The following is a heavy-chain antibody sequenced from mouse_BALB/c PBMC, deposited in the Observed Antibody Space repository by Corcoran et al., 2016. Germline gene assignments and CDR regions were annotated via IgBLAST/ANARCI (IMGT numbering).Heavy chain of an antibody. J-gene: IGHJ3*01. D-gene: IGHD1-1*01. V-gene: IGHV9-1*02. Sequence: QIQLVQSGPELKKPGETVKISCKASGYTFTNYGLNWVKQAPGKGLKWMGWINTYTGEPTYADDFKGRFAFSLETSASTAYLQINNLKNEDMATYFCAVYYGRSFAYWGQGTLVTVSA. CDR3: AVYYGRSFAY. CDR2: INTYTGEP. CDR1: GYTFTNYG.